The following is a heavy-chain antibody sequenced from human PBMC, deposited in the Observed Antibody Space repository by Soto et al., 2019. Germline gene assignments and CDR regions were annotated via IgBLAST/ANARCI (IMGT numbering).Heavy chain of an antibody. Sequence: GASVKVSCKASGGTFSSYAISWVRQAPGQGLEWMGGIIPIFGTANYAQKFQGRVTITADKSTSTAYMELSSLRSEDTAVYYCARELGDFWSGSWFDPWGQGTLVTVSS. D-gene: IGHD3-3*01. CDR2: IIPIFGTA. CDR1: GGTFSSYA. CDR3: ARELGDFWSGSWFDP. V-gene: IGHV1-69*06. J-gene: IGHJ5*02.